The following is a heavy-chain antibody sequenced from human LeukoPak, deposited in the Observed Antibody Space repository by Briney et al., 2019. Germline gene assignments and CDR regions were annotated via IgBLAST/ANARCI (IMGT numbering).Heavy chain of an antibody. J-gene: IGHJ5*02. Sequence: SETLSLTCIVSGGSISSYYWSWIRQPPGKGLEWIGYIYYSGSTNYNPSLKSRVTISVDTSKNQFSLKLSSVTAADTAVYYCARERATREFDPWGQGTLVTVSS. CDR2: IYYSGST. CDR3: ARERATREFDP. CDR1: GGSISSYY. V-gene: IGHV4-59*01.